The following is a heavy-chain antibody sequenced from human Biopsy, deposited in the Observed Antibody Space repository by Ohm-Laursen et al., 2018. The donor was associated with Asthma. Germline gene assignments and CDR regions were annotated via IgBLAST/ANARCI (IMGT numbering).Heavy chain of an antibody. CDR3: ARQSGQDYGDSSGFDI. V-gene: IGHV3-30*03. D-gene: IGHD3-22*01. J-gene: IGHJ3*02. CDR1: GFVFSQCG. Sequence: SLRLSCSASGFVFSQCGMHWVRQGPGKGLEWVALVSSDGHNKYYEDSVKGRFTISRDNSRSRLYLQINRLTVEDSAVYFCARQSGQDYGDSSGFDIWGQGTKVAVSS. CDR2: VSSDGHNK.